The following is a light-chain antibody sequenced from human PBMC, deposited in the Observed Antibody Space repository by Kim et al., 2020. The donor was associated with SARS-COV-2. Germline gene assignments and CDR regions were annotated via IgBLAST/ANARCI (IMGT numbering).Light chain of an antibody. J-gene: IGKJ1*01. V-gene: IGKV3-20*01. CDR1: QSVTTTY. CDR2: GAS. Sequence: IVLTQSPGTLSLSPGERATLSCRASQSVTTTYLAWYQQKPGQAPRLLIHGASNRATGIPDRFSGSGSGTDFTLTISRLEPEDFAVYYCQHYGGSPLWTFGPGTKVDIK. CDR3: QHYGGSPLWT.